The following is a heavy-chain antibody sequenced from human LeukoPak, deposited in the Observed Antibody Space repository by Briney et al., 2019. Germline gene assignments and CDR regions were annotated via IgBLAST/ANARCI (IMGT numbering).Heavy chain of an antibody. D-gene: IGHD3-16*02. CDR2: VNGNGGST. Sequence: GGSLRLSCAASGFSFSAYAMSWVRQAPGKGLEWVSGVNGNGGSTSYADSVKGRFTIFRDNSKNTVYLQMNSLRVEDTAIYYCAKSLYGGCDYWGQGTVVTVSS. J-gene: IGHJ4*02. CDR3: AKSLYGGCDY. CDR1: GFSFSAYA. V-gene: IGHV3-23*01.